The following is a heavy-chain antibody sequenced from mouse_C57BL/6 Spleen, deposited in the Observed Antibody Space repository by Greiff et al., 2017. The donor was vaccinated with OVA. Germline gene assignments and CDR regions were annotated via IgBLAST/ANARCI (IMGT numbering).Heavy chain of an antibody. CDR2: ISSGGSYT. Sequence: EVQRVESGGDLVKPGGSLKLSCAASGFTFSSYGMSWVRQTPDKRLEWVATISSGGSYTYYPDSVKGRFTISRDNAKNTRYLQMSSLMSEDTAMYYCARQGLDYGSSLFDYWGQGTTLTVSS. D-gene: IGHD1-1*01. CDR3: ARQGLDYGSSLFDY. CDR1: GFTFSSYG. J-gene: IGHJ2*01. V-gene: IGHV5-6*01.